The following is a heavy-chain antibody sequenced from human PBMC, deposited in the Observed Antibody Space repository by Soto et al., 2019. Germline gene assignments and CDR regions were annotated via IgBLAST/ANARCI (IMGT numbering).Heavy chain of an antibody. CDR3: ASRSGSGSSYYFDY. V-gene: IGHV4-59*01. Sequence: SETLSLTCTVSGGSISSYYWSWIRQPPGEGLEWIGYIYYSGSTNYNPSLKSRVTISVDTSKNQFSLKLSSVTAADTAVYYCASRSGSGSSYYFDYWGQGTLVTVSS. CDR1: GGSISSYY. J-gene: IGHJ4*02. D-gene: IGHD3-10*01. CDR2: IYYSGST.